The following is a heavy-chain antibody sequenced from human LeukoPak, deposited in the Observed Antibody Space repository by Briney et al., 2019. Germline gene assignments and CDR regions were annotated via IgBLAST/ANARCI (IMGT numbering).Heavy chain of an antibody. CDR2: ISSSSNSV. D-gene: IGHD6-13*01. V-gene: IGHV3-48*01. J-gene: IGHJ6*03. CDR3: ARGPSSFPPLDYYFMDV. CDR1: GFTFSTYT. Sequence: PGGSLRLSCAASGFTFSTYTMNWVRQAPGKGLEWISYISSSSNSVSYADSVKGRFTISRDNAKNSLFLQMDSLRAEDTAVYYCARGPSSFPPLDYYFMDVWGKGTTVTVSS.